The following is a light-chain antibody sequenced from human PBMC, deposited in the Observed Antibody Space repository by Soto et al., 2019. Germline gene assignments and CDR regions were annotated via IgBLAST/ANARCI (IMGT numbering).Light chain of an antibody. V-gene: IGLV1-40*01. CDR1: SSNIGAGYD. J-gene: IGLJ1*01. CDR2: GNS. Sequence: SALTQRPAVSGAPGQRVTISCTGSSSNIGAGYDVHWYQQLPGTAPKLLIYGNSNRPSGVPDRFSGSKSGTSASLAITGLQAEDEADYYCQSYDSSLSGLYVFGTGTKVTVL. CDR3: QSYDSSLSGLYV.